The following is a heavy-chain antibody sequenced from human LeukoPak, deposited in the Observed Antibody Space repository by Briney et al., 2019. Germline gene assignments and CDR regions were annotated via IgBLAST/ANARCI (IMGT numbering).Heavy chain of an antibody. D-gene: IGHD3-16*02. CDR1: GFTFGDYA. J-gene: IGHJ4*02. V-gene: IGHV3-49*04. Sequence: PGGSLRLSCTASGFTFGDYAMSWVRQAPGKGLEWVGFIRSKAYGGTTEYAASVKGRFTISRDDSKSIAYLQMNSLKTEDTAVYYCTRVGMITFGGVIAHRRSFDYWGQGTLVTVSS. CDR2: IRSKAYGGTT. CDR3: TRVGMITFGGVIAHRRSFDY.